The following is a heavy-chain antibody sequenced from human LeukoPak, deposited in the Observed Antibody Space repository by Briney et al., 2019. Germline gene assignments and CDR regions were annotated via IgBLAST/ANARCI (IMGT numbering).Heavy chain of an antibody. CDR2: INHSGST. D-gene: IGHD5-24*01. Sequence: SETLSLTCAVYGGSLSGYYWSWIRQPPGKGLEWIGEINHSGSTNYNPSLKSRVTISVDTSKNQFSLKLSSVTAADTAVYYCARGSLEMGPDAFDIWGQGTMVTVSS. J-gene: IGHJ3*02. V-gene: IGHV4-34*01. CDR1: GGSLSGYY. CDR3: ARGSLEMGPDAFDI.